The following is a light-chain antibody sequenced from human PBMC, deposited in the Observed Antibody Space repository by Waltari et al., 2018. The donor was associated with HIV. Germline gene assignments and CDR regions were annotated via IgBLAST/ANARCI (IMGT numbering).Light chain of an antibody. CDR3: QVWASNSAYVV. CDR2: DDT. CDR1: NIGYRS. V-gene: IGLV3-21*02. J-gene: IGLJ2*01. Sequence: YELTRPPSVSVAPGQTATINCGGDNIGYRSVHWYQQKAGQAPVLVFYDDTDRPSGIPERFSGSKSGNTATLTISRVEAGDEADYYCQVWASNSAYVVFGGRTKLTVL.